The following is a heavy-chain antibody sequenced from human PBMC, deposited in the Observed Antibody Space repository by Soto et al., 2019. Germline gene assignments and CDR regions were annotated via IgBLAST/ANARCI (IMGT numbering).Heavy chain of an antibody. CDR1: GGSISSSSYY. J-gene: IGHJ6*02. CDR3: ARHGIVATLYYYYYGLDV. CDR2: IYYSGST. V-gene: IGHV4-39*01. D-gene: IGHD5-12*01. Sequence: SETLSLTCTVSGGSISSSSYYWGWIRQPPGKGLEWIGSIYYSGSTYYNPSLKSRVTISVDTSKNQFSLKLSSVTAADTAVYYCARHGIVATLYYYYYGLDVWGQGTTVTVSS.